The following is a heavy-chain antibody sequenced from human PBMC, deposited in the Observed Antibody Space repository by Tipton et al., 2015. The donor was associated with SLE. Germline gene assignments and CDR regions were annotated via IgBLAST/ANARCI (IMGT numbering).Heavy chain of an antibody. D-gene: IGHD5-12*01. V-gene: IGHV4-59*01. J-gene: IGHJ4*02. Sequence: TLSLTCTVSGGSISSYYWSWIRQPPGKGLECIGFIYYGGTANNNPSLKSRVTISVDRSKNQFSLRLSSVTAADTAVYYCARSEYSDGLLDYWGQGTLVTVSS. CDR3: ARSEYSDGLLDY. CDR2: IYYGGTA. CDR1: GGSISSYY.